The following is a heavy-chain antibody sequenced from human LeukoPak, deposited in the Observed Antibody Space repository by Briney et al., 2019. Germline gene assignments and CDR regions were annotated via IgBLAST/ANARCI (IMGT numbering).Heavy chain of an antibody. CDR3: ARDRYYGSGKKDY. CDR2: ISYDGSNK. J-gene: IGHJ4*02. Sequence: GGSLRLSCAASGFTFSSYGMHWVRQAPGKGLEWVAVISYDGSNKYYADSVKGRFTISRDNSKNTLYLQMNSLRAEDTAVYYCARDRYYGSGKKDYWGQGTLVTVSS. D-gene: IGHD3-10*01. CDR1: GFTFSSYG. V-gene: IGHV3-30*03.